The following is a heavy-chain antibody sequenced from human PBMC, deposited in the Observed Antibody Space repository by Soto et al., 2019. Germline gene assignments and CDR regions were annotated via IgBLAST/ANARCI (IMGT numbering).Heavy chain of an antibody. CDR1: GFTFSSYG. CDR2: ISYDGSNK. D-gene: IGHD3-22*01. J-gene: IGHJ3*02. V-gene: IGHV3-30*18. CDR3: AKGVDSSGLNAFDI. Sequence: QVQLVESGGGVVQPGRSLRLSCAASGFTFSSYGMHWVRQAPGKGLEWVAVISYDGSNKYYADSVKGRFTISRDNSKSTLYPQMNSLRAEDTAVYYCAKGVDSSGLNAFDIWGQGTMVTVSS.